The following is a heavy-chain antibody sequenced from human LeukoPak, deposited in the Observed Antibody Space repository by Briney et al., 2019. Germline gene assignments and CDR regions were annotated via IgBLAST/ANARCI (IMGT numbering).Heavy chain of an antibody. V-gene: IGHV3-7*01. D-gene: IGHD6-6*01. CDR3: ARDDNLAARRRGVL. J-gene: IGHJ4*02. CDR2: IKKDGSEK. CDR1: GFTFTSYW. Sequence: GGSLRLSCAAPGFTFTSYWMSWDRQAPGKGLEWVANIKKDGSEKYYVDSVKGRFTISRDNAKNSLYLQMNSLRAEDTAVYYCARDDNLAARRRGVLWGQGTLVTVSS.